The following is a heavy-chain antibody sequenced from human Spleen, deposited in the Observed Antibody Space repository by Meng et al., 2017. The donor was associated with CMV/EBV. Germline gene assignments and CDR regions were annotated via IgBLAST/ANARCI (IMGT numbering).Heavy chain of an antibody. Sequence: GESLKISCAASGFTFSSYWMHWVRQAPGKGLVWVSGIKSDGSTTNYADSVKGRFTISRDNAKNTLYLQMNSLRAEDTAVYYCAREGVHDYVWGSYRYNYFDYWGQGTLVTVSS. CDR1: GFTFSSYW. V-gene: IGHV3-74*01. CDR2: IKSDGSTT. J-gene: IGHJ4*02. D-gene: IGHD3-16*02. CDR3: AREGVHDYVWGSYRYNYFDY.